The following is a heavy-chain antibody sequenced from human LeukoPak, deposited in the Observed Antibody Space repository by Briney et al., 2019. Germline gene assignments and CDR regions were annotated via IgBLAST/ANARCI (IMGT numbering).Heavy chain of an antibody. CDR1: GFSLSTSGMC. D-gene: IGHD3-22*01. CDR3: ARIESSGYYNYFDY. CDR2: IDWDDDK. J-gene: IGHJ4*02. V-gene: IGHV2-70*11. Sequence: SGPTLVNPTQTLTLTCTFSGFSLSTSGMCVSWIRQPPGKALEWLARIDWDDDKYYSTSLKTRLTISKDTSKSQVVLTMTNMDPVDTATYYCARIESSGYYNYFDYWGQGTLVTVSS.